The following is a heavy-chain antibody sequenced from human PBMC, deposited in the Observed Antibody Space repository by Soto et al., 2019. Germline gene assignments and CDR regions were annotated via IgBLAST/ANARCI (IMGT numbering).Heavy chain of an antibody. V-gene: IGHV3-30*18. CDR3: AKDHGFDEFQLLYYSYYGLDV. CDR2: ISYDSTNK. Sequence: QVQLVESGGGVVQPGRSLRLSCAASGFTFSDYGMHWVRQAPGKGLEWVAVISYDSTNKYYGDSVKGRFTISRDNSKNTMYLQMNRLRAEDRAVYYCAKDHGFDEFQLLYYSYYGLDVWGKGTTVTVSS. J-gene: IGHJ6*04. CDR1: GFTFSDYG. D-gene: IGHD2-2*02.